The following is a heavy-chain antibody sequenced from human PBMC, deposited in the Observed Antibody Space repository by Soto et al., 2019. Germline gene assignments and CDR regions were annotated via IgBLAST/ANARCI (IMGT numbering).Heavy chain of an antibody. V-gene: IGHV4-4*02. CDR2: IYHSGST. J-gene: IGHJ6*02. CDR1: GGSISSISC. D-gene: IGHD3-16*02. Sequence: SETLSLTCAVSGGSISSISCWSWVRQPPGKGLEWIGEIYHSGSTNYNPSLKSRVTISVDKSKNQFSLKLSSVTAADTAVYYCARDLRARSVYDYVWGSYPVYYYYGMDVWGQGTTVTVSS. CDR3: ARDLRARSVYDYVWGSYPVYYYYGMDV.